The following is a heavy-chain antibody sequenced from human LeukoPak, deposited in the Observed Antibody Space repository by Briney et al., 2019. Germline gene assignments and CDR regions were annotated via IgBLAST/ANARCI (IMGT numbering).Heavy chain of an antibody. CDR1: GGSFSGYY. Sequence: SETLSLTCAVYGGSFSGYYWSWIRQPPGKGLEWIGEINHSGSTNYNPSLKSRVTISVDTSKNQSSLKLSSVTAADTAVYYCARGSILVYYFDYWGQGTLVTVSS. CDR3: ARGSILVYYFDY. CDR2: INHSGST. J-gene: IGHJ4*02. V-gene: IGHV4-34*01.